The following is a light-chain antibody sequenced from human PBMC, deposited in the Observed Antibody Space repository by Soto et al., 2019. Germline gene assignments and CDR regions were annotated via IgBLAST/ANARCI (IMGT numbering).Light chain of an antibody. Sequence: QSGLTQPGSVCASPGESIIISCTGTSSDVGTYDDVSWYRQHPGKAPRLLIYEVTNRPSGVSNRFSGSKSGDTASLTTSGLQAEDEGDYYRSSYTNGSTYGFGSGTKVTVL. CDR1: SSDVGTYDD. V-gene: IGLV2-14*01. CDR3: SSYTNGSTYG. J-gene: IGLJ1*01. CDR2: EVT.